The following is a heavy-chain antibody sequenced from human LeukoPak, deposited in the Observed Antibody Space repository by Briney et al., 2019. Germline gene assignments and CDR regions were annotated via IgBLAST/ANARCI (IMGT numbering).Heavy chain of an antibody. J-gene: IGHJ4*02. Sequence: PGGSLRLSCAASGFTFSSYWMSWVRQAPGKGLEWVANIKQDGSEKYYVDSVKGRFTISRDNAKNSLYLQMNSLRAEDTAVYYCARDYMTTVTTVVDYWGQGTLVTVSS. CDR2: IKQDGSEK. D-gene: IGHD4-11*01. CDR3: ARDYMTTVTTVVDY. V-gene: IGHV3-7*01. CDR1: GFTFSSYW.